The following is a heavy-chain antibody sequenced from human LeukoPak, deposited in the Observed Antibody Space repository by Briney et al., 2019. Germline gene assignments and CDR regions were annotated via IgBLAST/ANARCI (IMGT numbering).Heavy chain of an antibody. CDR2: IYYSGST. Sequence: KASETLSVTCTVSGGSISSSSYYWGWIRQPPGKGLEWIGSIYYSGSTYYNPSLKSRVTISVDTSKNQFSLKLSSVTAADTAVYYCARLTNWFDPWGQGTLVTVSS. J-gene: IGHJ5*02. CDR3: ARLTNWFDP. V-gene: IGHV4-39*01. CDR1: GGSISSSSYY.